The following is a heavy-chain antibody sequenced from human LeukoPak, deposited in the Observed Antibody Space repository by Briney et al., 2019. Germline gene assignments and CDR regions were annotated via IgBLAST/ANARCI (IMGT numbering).Heavy chain of an antibody. Sequence: PGGSLRLSCVVSGFSLNTYDMTWVRQAPGKGLEWVATLGINGASVYYADFVRGRFTISGDNSKNTLYLQLNSLRVEDTAVYYCATGVFGSGSYYIALDYWGQGTLVTVS. CDR1: GFSLNTYD. V-gene: IGHV3-23*01. CDR3: ATGVFGSGSYYIALDY. CDR2: LGINGASV. J-gene: IGHJ4*02. D-gene: IGHD3-10*01.